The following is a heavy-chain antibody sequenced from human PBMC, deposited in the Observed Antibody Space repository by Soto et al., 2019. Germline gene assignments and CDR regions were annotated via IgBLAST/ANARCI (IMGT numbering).Heavy chain of an antibody. Sequence: QPGGSLRLSCAASGFTFSSYAMHWVRQAPGKGLEWVAVISYDGSNKYYADSVKGRFTISRDNSKNTLYLQMNSLRAEDTAVYYCARADCGGDCYWGGHYYYGMDVWGQGTTVTVSS. J-gene: IGHJ6*02. D-gene: IGHD2-21*02. CDR2: ISYDGSNK. CDR3: ARADCGGDCYWGGHYYYGMDV. CDR1: GFTFSSYA. V-gene: IGHV3-30-3*01.